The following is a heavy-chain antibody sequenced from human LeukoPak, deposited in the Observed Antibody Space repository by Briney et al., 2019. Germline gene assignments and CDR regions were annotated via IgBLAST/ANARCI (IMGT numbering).Heavy chain of an antibody. CDR3: ATLSKRGNYRFDY. CDR1: GGSISSGSYY. D-gene: IGHD1-7*01. CDR2: IYHSGGT. V-gene: IGHV4-61*01. J-gene: IGHJ4*02. Sequence: PSETLSLTCTVSGGSISSGSYYWTWIRQSPGKGLEWIAYIYHSGGTNYNPSLKSRVTISVDTSKNQFSLNLRSVTAADTALYYCATLSKRGNYRFDYWGQGTLVTVSS.